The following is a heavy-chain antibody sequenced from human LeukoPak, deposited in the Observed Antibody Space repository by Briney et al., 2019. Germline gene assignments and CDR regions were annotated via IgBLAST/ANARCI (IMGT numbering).Heavy chain of an antibody. CDR2: IYPGDSDT. CDR1: GYSFTSYW. D-gene: IGHD2/OR15-2a*01. CDR3: ARLPARNIPDYYYYGIDV. V-gene: IGHV5-51*01. J-gene: IGHJ6*02. Sequence: GESLKISCKGSGYSFTSYWIGWVRQMPGKGLEWMGIIYPGDSDTRYSPSFQGQVTISADKSISTAYLQWSSLKASDTAMYYCARLPARNIPDYYYYGIDVWGQGTTVTVSS.